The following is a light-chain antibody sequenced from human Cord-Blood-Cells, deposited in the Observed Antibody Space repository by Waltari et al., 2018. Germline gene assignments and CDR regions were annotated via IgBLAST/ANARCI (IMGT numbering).Light chain of an antibody. CDR1: SCSIASNY. CDR2: EDN. CDR3: QSYDSSNWV. Sequence: NFMLTQPHSVSESPGETVTISCTRSSCSIASNYVQWYQQRPGSSPTTVIYEDNQRPSGVPDRFSGSIDSSSNSASLTISGLKTEDEADYYCQSYDSSNWVFGGGTKLTVL. V-gene: IGLV6-57*01. J-gene: IGLJ3*02.